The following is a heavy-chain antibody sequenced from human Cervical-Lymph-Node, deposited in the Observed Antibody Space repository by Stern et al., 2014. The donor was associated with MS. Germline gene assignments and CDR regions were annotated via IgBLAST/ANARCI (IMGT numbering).Heavy chain of an antibody. J-gene: IGHJ6*02. Sequence: EVQLVESGGGLVQPGGSLRLSCAASGFTFSSYSMNWVRQAPGKGLEWVSYISSSSSNIYYADSVKGRFTISRDNAKNSLYLQMNSLRDEDTAVYYCARDFCSGGSCYGRDYYYYGMDVWGQGTTVTVSS. V-gene: IGHV3-48*02. CDR1: GFTFSSYS. CDR2: ISSSSSNI. CDR3: ARDFCSGGSCYGRDYYYYGMDV. D-gene: IGHD2-15*01.